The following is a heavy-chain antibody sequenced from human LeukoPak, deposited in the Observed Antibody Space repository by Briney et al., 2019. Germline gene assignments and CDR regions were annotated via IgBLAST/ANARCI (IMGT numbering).Heavy chain of an antibody. CDR3: AKGGSGHYYYYMDV. CDR1: GFTFSSYG. V-gene: IGHV3-23*01. D-gene: IGHD3-10*01. J-gene: IGHJ6*03. Sequence: GGSLRLSCAASGFTFSSYGMHWVRQAPGKGLEWVSAISGSGGSTYYADSVKGRFTISRDNSKNTLYLQMNSLRAEDTAVYYCAKGGSGHYYYYMDVWGKGTTVTVSS. CDR2: ISGSGGST.